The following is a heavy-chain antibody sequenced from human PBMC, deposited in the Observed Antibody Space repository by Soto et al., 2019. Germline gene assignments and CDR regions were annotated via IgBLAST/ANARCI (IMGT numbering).Heavy chain of an antibody. CDR1: GGTFSSYA. CDR3: ARDGGGENYYYYGMDV. CDR2: IIPIFGTA. D-gene: IGHD2-15*01. Sequence: QVQLVQSGAEVKKPGSSVKVSCKASGGTFSSYAISWVRQAPGQGLEWMGGIIPIFGTANYAQKFQGRVTITADESTSTAYMELGSVRSEDTAVYYCARDGGGENYYYYGMDVWGQGTTVTVSS. J-gene: IGHJ6*02. V-gene: IGHV1-69*01.